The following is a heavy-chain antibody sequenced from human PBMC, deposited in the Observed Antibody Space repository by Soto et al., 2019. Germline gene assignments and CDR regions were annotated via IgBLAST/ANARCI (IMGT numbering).Heavy chain of an antibody. Sequence: GGSLRLSCAASGFTVSSNYMSWVRQAPGKGLEWVSVIYSGGSTYYADSVKGRFTISRDNSKNTLYLQMNSLRAEDTAVYYCAKERAYDSSGYDYWGQGTLVTVSS. V-gene: IGHV3-53*05. CDR3: AKERAYDSSGYDY. D-gene: IGHD3-22*01. J-gene: IGHJ4*02. CDR2: IYSGGST. CDR1: GFTVSSNY.